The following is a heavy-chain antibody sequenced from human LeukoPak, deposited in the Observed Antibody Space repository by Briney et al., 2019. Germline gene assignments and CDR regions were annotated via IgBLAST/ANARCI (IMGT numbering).Heavy chain of an antibody. D-gene: IGHD3-10*01. V-gene: IGHV1-46*01. Sequence: ASVKVSCKASGYTFTSHFMHWVRQAPGQGLEWMGIINPRGGSTSYTQKFQGRVTMTRDTSTSTAYMELRSLRSDDTAVYYCASGDPSGAYFDYWGQGTLVTVSS. CDR2: INPRGGST. CDR3: ASGDPSGAYFDY. J-gene: IGHJ4*02. CDR1: GYTFTSHF.